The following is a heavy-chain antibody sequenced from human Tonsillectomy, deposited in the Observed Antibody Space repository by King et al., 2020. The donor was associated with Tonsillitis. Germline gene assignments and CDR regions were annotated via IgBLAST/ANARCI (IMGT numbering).Heavy chain of an antibody. CDR1: GFTFTSYA. Sequence: DVQLVESGGGLAQPGGSLRLSCAASGFTFTSYALSWVRQAPGKGLEWASAIRGSGGSTYYADSVRARFTISRDNSKNTLYLQMNSLRAEDTAVYYCAKVRGVLRYFDWLFEGLDAFDIWGQGTMVTVSS. D-gene: IGHD3-9*01. V-gene: IGHV3-23*04. CDR3: AKVRGVLRYFDWLFEGLDAFDI. J-gene: IGHJ3*02. CDR2: IRGSGGST.